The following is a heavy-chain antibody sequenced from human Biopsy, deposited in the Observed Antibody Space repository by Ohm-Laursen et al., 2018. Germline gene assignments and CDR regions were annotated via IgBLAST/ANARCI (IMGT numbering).Heavy chain of an antibody. CDR1: GFTFSASA. Sequence: SLRLSCAASGFTFSASAVHWVRQASGKGLEWVGRIRSKAKSYATAYAASVTGRFTISRDDSKNTTYLQMNSLKTEDTAGDYCAREGAGFDNGGQGTLVTVSS. J-gene: IGHJ4*02. V-gene: IGHV3-73*01. CDR2: IRSKAKSYAT. CDR3: AREGAGFDN. D-gene: IGHD3-10*01.